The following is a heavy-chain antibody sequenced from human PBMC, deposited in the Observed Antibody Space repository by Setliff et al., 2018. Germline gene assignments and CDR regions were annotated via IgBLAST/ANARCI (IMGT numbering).Heavy chain of an antibody. CDR1: GLRFSDAW. V-gene: IGHV3-15*01. CDR3: VHNADFIGTFNT. Sequence: LRLSCAVSGLRFSDAWVSWVRQAPGKGLEWAGRIKSYGSGGTIDYAAPVEGRFTISRDDSKNTVYLQMSSLKIEDTAVYYCVHNADFIGTFNTWGQGTMVTVSS. J-gene: IGHJ3*01. D-gene: IGHD2-8*01. CDR2: IKSYGSGGTI.